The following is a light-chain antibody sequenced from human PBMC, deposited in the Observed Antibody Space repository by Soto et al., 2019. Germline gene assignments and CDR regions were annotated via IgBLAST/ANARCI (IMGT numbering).Light chain of an antibody. CDR2: WAS. J-gene: IGKJ1*01. CDR1: QSVLYSSNNKNY. Sequence: DIVMTQSPDSLAVSLGERATINCKSSQSVLYSSNNKNYLAWYQQKPGQSPKLLIYWASTRQSGVPDRFSGSGSGKDFTLTISSLQAEDVALYYCQQYYSTPRTFGQGTKVEIK. CDR3: QQYYSTPRT. V-gene: IGKV4-1*01.